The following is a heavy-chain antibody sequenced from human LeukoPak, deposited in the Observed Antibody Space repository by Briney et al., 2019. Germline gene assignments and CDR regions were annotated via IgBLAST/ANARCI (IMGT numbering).Heavy chain of an antibody. Sequence: KTSETLSVTCVLSGGSITSYYCAWSRQPPGKGLEWIGYIYYNGRATYNPSLKSRVTISVDTSKNQFSLKLSSVTAADTAVYNCAIRSSESFDIWVQGTLVTVSS. D-gene: IGHD3-22*01. CDR1: GGSITSYY. CDR2: IYYNGRA. J-gene: IGHJ4*02. CDR3: AIRSSESFDI. V-gene: IGHV4-59*08.